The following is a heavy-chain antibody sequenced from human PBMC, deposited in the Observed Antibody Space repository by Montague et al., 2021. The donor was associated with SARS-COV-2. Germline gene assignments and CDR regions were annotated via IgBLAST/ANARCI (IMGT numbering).Heavy chain of an antibody. J-gene: IGHJ5*02. CDR1: GYSISSGYC. CDR3: ARERRYCSGGSCYSGWFDP. D-gene: IGHD2-15*01. V-gene: IGHV4-38-2*02. Sequence: SETLSLTCTVSGYSISSGYCWGWIRQPPGKGLEWIGSIYHSGSTYYNPSFKSRVTISVDTSKNQFSLKLSSGTAADTAVYYCARERRYCSGGSCYSGWFDPWGQGTLVTVSS. CDR2: IYHSGST.